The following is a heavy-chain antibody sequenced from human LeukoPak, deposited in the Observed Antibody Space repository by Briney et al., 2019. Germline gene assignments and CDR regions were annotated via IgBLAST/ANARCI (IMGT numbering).Heavy chain of an antibody. CDR2: ISSSSSYI. D-gene: IGHD7-27*01. J-gene: IGHJ4*02. CDR3: ARDAGEDY. CDR1: GFTFSAYA. V-gene: IGHV3-21*01. Sequence: GGSLRLSCGASGFTFSAYAFNWVRQAPGKGLEWVSSISSSSSYIYYADSVKGRFTISRDNAKNSLYLQMNSLRAEDTAVYYCARDAGEDYWGQGTLVTVSS.